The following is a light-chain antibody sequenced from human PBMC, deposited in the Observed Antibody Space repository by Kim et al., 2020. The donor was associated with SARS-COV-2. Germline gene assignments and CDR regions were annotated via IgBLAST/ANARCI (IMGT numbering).Light chain of an antibody. CDR2: DAS. Sequence: GDRVTLTCRASQSVSSLLAWYKQKPGQAPKLLIYDASKWESGIPARFSGSGSGTEFTLTISSLQPEDFAPYYCQERKSKSLTFGEGTKVDIK. V-gene: IGKV1-5*01. CDR3: QERKSKSLT. CDR1: QSVSSL. J-gene: IGKJ4*01.